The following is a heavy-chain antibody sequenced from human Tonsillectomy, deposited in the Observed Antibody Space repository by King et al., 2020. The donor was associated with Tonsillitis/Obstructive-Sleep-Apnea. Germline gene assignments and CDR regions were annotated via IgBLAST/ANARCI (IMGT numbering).Heavy chain of an antibody. J-gene: IGHJ6*02. CDR2: IWYDGSNK. D-gene: IGHD2-21*01. Sequence: VQLVESGGGVVQPGRSLRLSCAASRFTFGSYGMHWVRQAPGKGLEWVAIIWYDGSNKHHADSVKGRFTISRDNSKNTLYLQMNSLRAEDTAVYYGARDNRGEGMDVWGQGTTVTVSS. CDR1: RFTFGSYG. V-gene: IGHV3-33*01. CDR3: ARDNRGEGMDV.